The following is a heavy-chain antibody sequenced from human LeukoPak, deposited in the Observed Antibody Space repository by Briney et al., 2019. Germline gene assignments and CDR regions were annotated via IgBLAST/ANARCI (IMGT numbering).Heavy chain of an antibody. CDR2: IYYSGST. CDR1: GGSISSSSYY. D-gene: IGHD7-27*01. V-gene: IGHV4-39*07. CDR3: AGAPQLGQVDY. J-gene: IGHJ4*02. Sequence: SETLSLTCTVSGGSISSSSYYWGWIRQPPGKGLEWIGSIYYSGSTYYNPSLKSRVTISVDTSKNQFSLKLSSVTAADTAVYYCAGAPQLGQVDYWGQGTLVTVSS.